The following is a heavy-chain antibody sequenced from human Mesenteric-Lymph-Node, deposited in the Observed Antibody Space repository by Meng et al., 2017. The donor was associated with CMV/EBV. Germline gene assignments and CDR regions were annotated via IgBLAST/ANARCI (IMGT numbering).Heavy chain of an antibody. CDR1: GGSISSSGYY. J-gene: IGHJ4*02. Sequence: SETLSLTCTVSGGSISSSGYYWGWIRQPPGKGLEWIGSIYYSGSTYYNPSLKSRVTISVDTSKNQFSLKLSSVTAADTAMYYCARLSTRGSYYFDYWGQGTLVTVSS. D-gene: IGHD5/OR15-5a*01. CDR3: ARLSTRGSYYFDY. CDR2: IYYSGST. V-gene: IGHV4-39*07.